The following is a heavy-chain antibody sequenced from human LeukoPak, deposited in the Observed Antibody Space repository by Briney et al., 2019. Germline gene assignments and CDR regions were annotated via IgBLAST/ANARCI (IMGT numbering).Heavy chain of an antibody. CDR3: AKDNRRDGYSSDY. CDR1: GFTFSSYG. CDR2: ISYDGSNK. V-gene: IGHV3-30*18. Sequence: GGSLRLSCAASGFTFSSYGMHWVRQAPGKGLEWVAVISYDGSNKYYADSVKGRFTISRDNSKNTLYLQMNSLRAEDTAVYYCAKDNRRDGYSSDYWGQGTLVTVSS. D-gene: IGHD5-24*01. J-gene: IGHJ4*02.